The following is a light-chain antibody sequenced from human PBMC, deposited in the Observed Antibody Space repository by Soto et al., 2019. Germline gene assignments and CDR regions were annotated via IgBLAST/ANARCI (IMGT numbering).Light chain of an antibody. CDR2: LGS. CDR1: QSLLNSNGYNY. Sequence: DIVMTQSPLSLPVTPGEPASISCRSSQSLLNSNGYNYLDWYLQKPGQSPQLLIYLGSNRASGVPDRFSGSGSGTDFTLTISSLQPEDSATYYCQQYYSYPRTFGQG. CDR3: QQYYSYPRT. V-gene: IGKV2-28*01. J-gene: IGKJ1*01.